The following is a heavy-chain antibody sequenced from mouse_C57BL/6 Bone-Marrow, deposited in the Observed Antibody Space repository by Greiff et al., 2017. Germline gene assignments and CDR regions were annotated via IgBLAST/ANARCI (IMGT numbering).Heavy chain of an antibody. CDR3: ASSYYGNYVYWYFDV. V-gene: IGHV1-18*01. CDR2: INPNNGGT. Sequence: EVHLQQSGPELVKPGASVKIPCKASGYTFTDYNMDWVKQSHGKSLEWIGDINPNNGGTIYNQKFKGKATLTVDKSSSTAYMELRSLTSEDTAVYYCASSYYGNYVYWYFDVCGTGTTVTVSS. CDR1: GYTFTDYN. J-gene: IGHJ1*03. D-gene: IGHD2-10*01.